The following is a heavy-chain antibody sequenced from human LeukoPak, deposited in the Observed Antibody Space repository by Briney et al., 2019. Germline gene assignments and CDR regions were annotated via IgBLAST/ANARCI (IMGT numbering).Heavy chain of an antibody. V-gene: IGHV3-21*04. D-gene: IGHD3-3*01. Sequence: GGSLRLSCAASGFTFSSYSMNWVRQAPGKGLEWVSSISSSSSYIYYADSVKGRFTISRDNAKNSLYLQMNSLRAEDTAVYYCARGPTYYDFWSGPAEYFQHWGQGTLVTVSS. CDR2: ISSSSSYI. CDR1: GFTFSSYS. CDR3: ARGPTYYDFWSGPAEYFQH. J-gene: IGHJ1*01.